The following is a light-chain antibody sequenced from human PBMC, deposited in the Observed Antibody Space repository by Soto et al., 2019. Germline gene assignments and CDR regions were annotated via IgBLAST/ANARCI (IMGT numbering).Light chain of an antibody. CDR1: QSLLHITGETF. V-gene: IGKV2-29*03. CDR2: EVS. J-gene: IGKJ5*01. CDR3: MQRTQLPPT. Sequence: DVVMTQTPLSLSVAPGQPASISCKSSQSLLHITGETFLFWYLQKPGQSPQLLTYEVSTRVSGVPDRFSGSGSGTDFTLEISRVETDDVGIYYCMQRTQLPPTFGQGTRLGIE.